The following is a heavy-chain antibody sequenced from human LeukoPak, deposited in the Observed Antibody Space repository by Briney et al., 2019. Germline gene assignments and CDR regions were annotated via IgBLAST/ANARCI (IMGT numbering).Heavy chain of an antibody. CDR3: AKGTGGTFYYFDY. V-gene: IGHV4-61*02. Sequence: SQTLSLTCTVSGGSISSGNYQWTWTRQPAGKGLEWIGRIYTSGSTNYNPSLKSRVTISVDTSKNQFSLKLSSVTAADTAVYYCAKGTGGTFYYFDYWGQGTLVTVSS. J-gene: IGHJ4*02. D-gene: IGHD2-8*02. CDR2: IYTSGST. CDR1: GGSISSGNYQ.